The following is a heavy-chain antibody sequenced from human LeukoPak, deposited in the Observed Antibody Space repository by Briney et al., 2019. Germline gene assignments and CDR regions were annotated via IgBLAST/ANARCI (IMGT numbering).Heavy chain of an antibody. Sequence: SETLTLTCAVYGGPFSGYYRSWIRQPPGKGLEWIGEINHSGSTNYNPSLKSRVTISVDTPKNQFSLKLSSVTAADTAVYYCARGISPEYQLLYMDWFDPWGQGTLVTVSS. D-gene: IGHD2-2*02. CDR3: ARGISPEYQLLYMDWFDP. CDR1: GGPFSGYY. J-gene: IGHJ5*02. V-gene: IGHV4-34*01. CDR2: INHSGST.